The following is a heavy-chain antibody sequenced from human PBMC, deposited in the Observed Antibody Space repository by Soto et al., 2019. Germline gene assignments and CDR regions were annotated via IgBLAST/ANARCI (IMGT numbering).Heavy chain of an antibody. D-gene: IGHD6-13*01. CDR1: GGSFSGYY. CDR2: INHSGST. V-gene: IGHV4-34*01. J-gene: IGHJ6*02. Sequence: ASETLSLTCAVYGGSFSGYYWSWIRQPPGKGLEWIGEINHSGSTNYNPSLKSRVTISVDTSKNQFSLKLSSVTAADTAVYYCARLTVAAAGTIYYYYGMDVWGQGTTVTVSS. CDR3: ARLTVAAAGTIYYYYGMDV.